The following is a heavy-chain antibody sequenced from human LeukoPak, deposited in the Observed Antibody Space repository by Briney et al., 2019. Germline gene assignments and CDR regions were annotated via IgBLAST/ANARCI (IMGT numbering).Heavy chain of an antibody. CDR2: INPSGGST. V-gene: IGHV1-46*01. J-gene: IGHJ4*02. CDR3: ARGGYGSDFDY. Sequence: GASVKVSCKASGYTFTSYYMHWVRQAPGQGLEWMGIINPSGGSTSYAQKFQGRVTMTRDTSTSTVYMELSRRRSEDTGVYYCARGGYGSDFDYWGQGTLVTVSS. D-gene: IGHD5-18*01. CDR1: GYTFTSYY.